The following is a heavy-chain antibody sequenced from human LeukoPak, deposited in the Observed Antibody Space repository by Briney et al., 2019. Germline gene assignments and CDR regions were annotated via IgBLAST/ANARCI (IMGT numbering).Heavy chain of an antibody. CDR2: ISSSGNT. CDR1: GGSINSGTYL. CDR3: ARWVGNRNWFDP. D-gene: IGHD1-26*01. Sequence: PSETLSLTCTVSGGSINSGTYLWVCIRQSPGKGLEWIGSISSSGNTYYNPSLKSRVTVSVDTSKNQFSLKVTSVTAADTAVYYCARWVGNRNWFDPWGQGTLVTVSS. J-gene: IGHJ5*02. V-gene: IGHV4-39*07.